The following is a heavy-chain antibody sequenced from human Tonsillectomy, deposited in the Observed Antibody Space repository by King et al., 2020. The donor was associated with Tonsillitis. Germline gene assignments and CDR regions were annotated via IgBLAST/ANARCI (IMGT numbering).Heavy chain of an antibody. Sequence: DVQLVQSGGGLLQPGGSLRLTCAASGFIFSDHYMDWVRQAPGKGLEWVGRIRKKDHSQTTEYAASVKGRFTISRDDSKDSLYLQMNSLKTEDTAVYYCVRESAFSRWFGELFYYYYYMDVWGKGTTVTVSS. CDR1: GFIFSDHY. CDR2: IRKKDHSQTT. CDR3: VRESAFSRWFGELFYYYYYMDV. J-gene: IGHJ6*03. D-gene: IGHD3-10*01. V-gene: IGHV3-72*01.